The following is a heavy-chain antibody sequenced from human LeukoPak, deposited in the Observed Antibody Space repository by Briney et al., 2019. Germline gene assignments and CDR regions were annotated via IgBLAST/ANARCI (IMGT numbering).Heavy chain of an antibody. J-gene: IGHJ4*02. D-gene: IGHD4-23*01. V-gene: IGHV3-33*01. CDR1: GFTFSSYG. CDR2: IWYDGSNK. CDR3: ARGAQTTVVTLDY. Sequence: PGGSLRLSCAASGFTFSSYGMHWVRQAPGKGLEWVAVIWYDGSNKYYADSVKGRFTISRDNSKNTLYLQMNSLRAEDTAVYYCARGAQTTVVTLDYWGQGTLVTVSS.